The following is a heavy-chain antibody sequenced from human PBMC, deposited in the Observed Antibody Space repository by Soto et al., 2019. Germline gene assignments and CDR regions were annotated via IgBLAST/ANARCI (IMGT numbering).Heavy chain of an antibody. CDR1: GGTSSSYA. V-gene: IGHV1-69*12. Sequence: QVQLVQSGAEVKKPGSSVKVSCKASGGTSSSYAISWVRQAPGQGLEWMGGIIPFFCTANYAQKFQGRVTITADESTSTAYMELSSLRSEDTAVYYCARGGMRWLRSRHFDYWGQGTLVTVSS. D-gene: IGHD5-12*01. CDR2: IIPFFCTA. CDR3: ARGGMRWLRSRHFDY. J-gene: IGHJ4*02.